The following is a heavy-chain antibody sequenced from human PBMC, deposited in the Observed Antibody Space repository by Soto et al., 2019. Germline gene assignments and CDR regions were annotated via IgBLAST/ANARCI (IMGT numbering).Heavy chain of an antibody. CDR2: INHSGST. Sequence: QVQLQQWGAGLLKPSETLSLTCAVYGGSFSGYYWSWIRQPPGKGLEWIGEINHSGSTNYNPSLKSRVTISVDTSKNQFSLKLSSVTAADTAVYYCARDGCSSTSCYRVFFTWFDPWGQGTLVTVSS. D-gene: IGHD2-2*01. CDR3: ARDGCSSTSCYRVFFTWFDP. V-gene: IGHV4-34*01. CDR1: GGSFSGYY. J-gene: IGHJ5*02.